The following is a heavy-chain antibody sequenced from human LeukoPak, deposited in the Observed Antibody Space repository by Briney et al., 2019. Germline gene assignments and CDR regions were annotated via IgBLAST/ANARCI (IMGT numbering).Heavy chain of an antibody. CDR2: IYSGGTT. J-gene: IGHJ4*02. Sequence: PGGSLRLSCAISGFTVSSNYMSWVRQAPGKGLEWVSVIYSGGTTYYADSVKGRFTISRDNSKNTLYPQMNNLRAEGTAVYYCARLDFGDYGVYFFDYWGQGTLVTVSS. CDR1: GFTVSSNY. D-gene: IGHD4-17*01. CDR3: ARLDFGDYGVYFFDY. V-gene: IGHV3-66*01.